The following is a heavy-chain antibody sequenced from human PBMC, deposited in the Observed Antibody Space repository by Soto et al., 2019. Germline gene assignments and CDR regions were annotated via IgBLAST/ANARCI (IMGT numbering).Heavy chain of an antibody. CDR3: ARQDCSSTSCYTGTFDY. D-gene: IGHD2-2*02. J-gene: IGHJ4*02. V-gene: IGHV1-18*04. CDR1: GYTFTSYG. Sequence: QVQLVQSGAEVKKPGASVKVSCKASGYTFTSYGISWVRQAPGQGLEWMGWISAYNGNTNYAQKLQGRVTMTTDTSTSTAYMELRSLRSDDTGVYYCARQDCSSTSCYTGTFDYWGQGTLVTVSS. CDR2: ISAYNGNT.